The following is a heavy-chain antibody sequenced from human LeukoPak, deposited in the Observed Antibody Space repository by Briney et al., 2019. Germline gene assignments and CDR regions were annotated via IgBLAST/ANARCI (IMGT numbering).Heavy chain of an antibody. V-gene: IGHV1-69*02. Sequence: ASVKVSCKAPGDTLITHFISWVRQAPGQGLEWVGRIVPVIGVATYAQSLQGRVIITADRSTNTAYMELSSLRFEDSAVYFCARHSSRGHYYDFDFWGQGSLVTVSS. J-gene: IGHJ4*02. CDR3: ARHSSRGHYYDFDF. CDR2: IVPVIGVA. D-gene: IGHD3-22*01. CDR1: GDTLITHF.